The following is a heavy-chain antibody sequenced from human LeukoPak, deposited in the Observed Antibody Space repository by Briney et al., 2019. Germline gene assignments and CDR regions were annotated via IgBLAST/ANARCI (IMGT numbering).Heavy chain of an antibody. D-gene: IGHD6-13*01. V-gene: IGHV4-59*01. CDR2: NYNRGTT. CDR3: GRERASAGPPFEH. Sequence: SETLSLTCSVSGGSISTYYWSWIRQPPGKGLEWIGYNYNRGTTNYNPSLKSRVTISVDTSKKQFSLMLTSVTAADPAVYYCGRERASAGPPFEHWGRGILGTVS. CDR1: GGSISTYY. J-gene: IGHJ4*02.